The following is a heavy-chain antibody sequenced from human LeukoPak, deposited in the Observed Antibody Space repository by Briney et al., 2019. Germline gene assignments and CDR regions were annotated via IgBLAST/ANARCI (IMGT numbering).Heavy chain of an antibody. D-gene: IGHD5-18*01. CDR3: ARDRGYSYGQFPFDY. CDR1: GFTFTSSA. Sequence: SVKVSCKASGFTFTSSAMQWVRQARGQRLEWIGWIVVGSGNTNYAQKFQERVTITRDMSTSTAYMELSSLRSEDTAVYYCARDRGYSYGQFPFDYWGQGTLVTVSS. V-gene: IGHV1-58*02. CDR2: IVVGSGNT. J-gene: IGHJ4*02.